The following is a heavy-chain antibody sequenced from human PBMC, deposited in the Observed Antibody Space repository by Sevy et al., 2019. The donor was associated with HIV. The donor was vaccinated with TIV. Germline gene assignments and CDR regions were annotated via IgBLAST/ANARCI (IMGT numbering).Heavy chain of an antibody. CDR1: GFTFSSYS. CDR2: ISSSSYI. CDR3: ARDRNTYYYDSSIKDAFDI. D-gene: IGHD3-22*01. J-gene: IGHJ3*02. V-gene: IGHV3-21*01. Sequence: GGSLRLSCAASGFTFSSYSMNWVRQAPGKGLEWVSSISSSSYIYYADSVKGRFTISRDNAKNSLYLQMNSLRAEDTAVYYCARDRNTYYYDSSIKDAFDIWGQGTMVTVSS.